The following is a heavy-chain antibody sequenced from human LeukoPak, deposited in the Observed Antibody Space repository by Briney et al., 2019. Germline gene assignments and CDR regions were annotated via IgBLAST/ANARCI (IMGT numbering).Heavy chain of an antibody. V-gene: IGHV1-69*05. Sequence: GSSVKVSCKASGDTFSSYAISWVRQAPGQGLEWMGRIIPIFGTANYAQKFQGRVTITTDESTSTAYMELSSLRSEDTAVYYCASGVGYCSSISCYGPHNYYYYYMDVWGKGTTVTVSS. J-gene: IGHJ6*03. CDR2: IIPIFGTA. CDR1: GDTFSSYA. D-gene: IGHD2-2*01. CDR3: ASGVGYCSSISCYGPHNYYYYYMDV.